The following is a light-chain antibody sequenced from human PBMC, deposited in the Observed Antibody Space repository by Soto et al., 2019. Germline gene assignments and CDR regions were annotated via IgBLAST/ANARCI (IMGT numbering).Light chain of an antibody. CDR2: RSD. CDR1: SSNIGHNY. J-gene: IGLJ1*01. V-gene: IGLV1-47*01. Sequence: QSVLTQPPSASGTPGQRVTISCSGSSSNIGHNYVSWYQQVPGSTPKLLIYRSDQRPSGVPDRFSGSKSGTPASLAIGGLRSEDEADYYCASWDDSLTGFVFGTGTKVTVL. CDR3: ASWDDSLTGFV.